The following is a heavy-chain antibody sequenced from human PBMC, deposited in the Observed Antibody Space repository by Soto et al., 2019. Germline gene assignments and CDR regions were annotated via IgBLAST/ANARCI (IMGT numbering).Heavy chain of an antibody. CDR2: ISSSSSYI. CDR1: GFTFSSYS. Sequence: EVQLVESGGGLVKPGGSPRLSCAASGFTFSSYSINWVRQAPGKGLEWVSSISSSSSYIYYADSVKGRFTISRDNAKNSRYLQMNSLRAEDTAMYYCARQGSYGDHDYWGQGTLVTVSS. D-gene: IGHD4-17*01. CDR3: ARQGSYGDHDY. J-gene: IGHJ4*02. V-gene: IGHV3-21*01.